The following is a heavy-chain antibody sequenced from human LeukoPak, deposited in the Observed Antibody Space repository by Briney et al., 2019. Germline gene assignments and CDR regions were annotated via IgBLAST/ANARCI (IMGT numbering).Heavy chain of an antibody. J-gene: IGHJ4*02. D-gene: IGHD6-19*01. Sequence: SETLSLTCAVYGGSFSGYYWSWIRQPPGKGLEWIGYIYYSGSTNYNPSLKSRVTISVDTSKNQFSLKLSSVTAADTAVYYCAREGHSSMDYWGQGTLVTVSS. V-gene: IGHV4-59*01. CDR2: IYYSGST. CDR3: AREGHSSMDY. CDR1: GGSFSGYY.